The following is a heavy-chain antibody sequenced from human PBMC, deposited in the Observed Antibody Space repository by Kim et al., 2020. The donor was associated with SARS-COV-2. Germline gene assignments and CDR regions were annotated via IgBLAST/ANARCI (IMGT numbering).Heavy chain of an antibody. D-gene: IGHD6-6*01. CDR1: GGSISSYY. J-gene: IGHJ6*02. V-gene: IGHV4-59*01. Sequence: SETLSLTCTVSGGSISSYYWSWIRQPPGKGLEWIGYIYYSGSTNYNPSLKSRVTISVDTSKNQFSLKLSSVTAADTAVYYCARAKSGRIAARPGSYYGMDVWGQGTTVTVSS. CDR3: ARAKSGRIAARPGSYYGMDV. CDR2: IYYSGST.